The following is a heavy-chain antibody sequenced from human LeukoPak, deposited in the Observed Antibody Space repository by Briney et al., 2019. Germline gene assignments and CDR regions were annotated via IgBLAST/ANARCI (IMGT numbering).Heavy chain of an antibody. V-gene: IGHV5-51*01. CDR2: IYPGDSDT. J-gene: IGHJ4*02. D-gene: IGHD3-22*01. Sequence: GESLKISCKGSGYSFTSYWIGWVRQMPGKGLEWMGTIYPGDSDTRYSPSFQGQVTISADKSISTAYLQWSSLKASDTAMYYCARHREYYYDSSGPLIDYWGQGTLVTVSS. CDR1: GYSFTSYW. CDR3: ARHREYYYDSSGPLIDY.